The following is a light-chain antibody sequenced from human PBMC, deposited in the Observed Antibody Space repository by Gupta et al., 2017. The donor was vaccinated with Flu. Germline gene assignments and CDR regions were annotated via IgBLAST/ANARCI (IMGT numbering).Light chain of an antibody. Sequence: EILLTQSPATLSLSPGERATLSCRASQTVDNYLNWYQQKPGQAPRLVIYDISIRATGIPARFSGSGSGTDFTLTISSLEPEDFAVYYCQQRKSWPLTFGGGTKVEIK. CDR3: QQRKSWPLT. J-gene: IGKJ4*01. CDR2: DIS. CDR1: QTVDNY. V-gene: IGKV3-11*01.